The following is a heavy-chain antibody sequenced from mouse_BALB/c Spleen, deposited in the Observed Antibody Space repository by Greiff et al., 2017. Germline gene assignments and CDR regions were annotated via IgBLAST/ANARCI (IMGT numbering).Heavy chain of an antibody. CDR2: INPYNDGT. V-gene: IGHV1-14*01. J-gene: IGHJ3*01. D-gene: IGHD2-1*01. CDR1: GYTFTSYV. CDR3: ARNYGNYPFAY. Sequence: EVQLQQSGPELVKPGASVKMSCKASGYTFTSYVMHWVKQKPGQGLEWIGYINPYNDGTKYNEKFKGKATLTSDKSSSTAYMELSSLTSEDSAVYYCARNYGNYPFAYWGQGTLVTVSA.